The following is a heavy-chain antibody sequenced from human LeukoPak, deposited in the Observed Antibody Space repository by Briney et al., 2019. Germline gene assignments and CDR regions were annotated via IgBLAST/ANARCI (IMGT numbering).Heavy chain of an antibody. CDR1: GGTFSSYA. CDR3: ARGRQYYYDSSGSPRDWVFDI. V-gene: IGHV1-69*05. D-gene: IGHD3-22*01. Sequence: SVKVSCKASGGTFSSYAISWVRQAPGQGLEWMGGIIPIFGTANYAQKFQGRVTITTDESTSTAYMELSSLRSEDTAVYYCARGRQYYYDSSGSPRDWVFDIWGQGTMVTVSS. J-gene: IGHJ3*02. CDR2: IIPIFGTA.